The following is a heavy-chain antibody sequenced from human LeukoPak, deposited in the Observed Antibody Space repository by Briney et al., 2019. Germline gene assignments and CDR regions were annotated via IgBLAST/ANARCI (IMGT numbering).Heavy chain of an antibody. CDR3: ARGFPASRVV. D-gene: IGHD2/OR15-2a*01. J-gene: IGHJ4*02. V-gene: IGHV4-34*01. CDR1: GGSFSGYY. CDR2: INHSGST. Sequence: SETLSLTCAVYGGSFSGYYWSWIRQPPGKGLEWIGEINHSGSTNYNPSLKSRVTISVDTSKSQFSLKLSSVTAADTAVYYCARGFPASRVVWGQGTLVTVSS.